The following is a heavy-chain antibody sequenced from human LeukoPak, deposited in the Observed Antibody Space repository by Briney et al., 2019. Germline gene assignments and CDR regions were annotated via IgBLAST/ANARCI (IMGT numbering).Heavy chain of an antibody. Sequence: GGSLRLSCAASKFTFSNAWLSWVRQAPGKGLEYIGHIKSKTDGGTTDYGAPVNGRFTISRDDSKNTLYLQMYSLKTEDTAIYFCATGGHYFGSWGQGTLVTVSS. J-gene: IGHJ4*02. V-gene: IGHV3-15*01. CDR3: ATGGHYFGS. CDR1: KFTFSNAW. CDR2: IKSKTDGGTT. D-gene: IGHD3-16*01.